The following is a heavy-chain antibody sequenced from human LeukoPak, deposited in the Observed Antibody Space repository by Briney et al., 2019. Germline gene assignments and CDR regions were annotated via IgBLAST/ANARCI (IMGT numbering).Heavy chain of an antibody. CDR2: MYTGGTP. CDR3: ARGAATGPTLGFDY. Sequence: GGSLRLSCAASGFSVTAKYITWVRQAPGKGLEWVSVMYTGGTPYYADSVKGRFTISRGISKNTLYLQMTSLRAEDTAVYYCARGAATGPTLGFDYWGQGTLVMVSS. D-gene: IGHD6-13*01. J-gene: IGHJ4*02. CDR1: GFSVTAKY. V-gene: IGHV3-53*01.